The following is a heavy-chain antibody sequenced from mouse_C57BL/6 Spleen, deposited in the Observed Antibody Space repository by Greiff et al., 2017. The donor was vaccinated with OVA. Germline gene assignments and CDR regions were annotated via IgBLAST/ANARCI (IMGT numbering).Heavy chain of an antibody. CDR2: IDPEDGDT. V-gene: IGHV14-1*01. CDR1: GFNIKDYY. D-gene: IGHD2-4*01. CDR3: TNDYDVGNAMDD. J-gene: IGHJ4*01. Sequence: VQLQQSGAELVRPGASVKLSCTASGFNIKDYYMHWVKQRPEQGLEWIGRIDPEDGDTEYAPKFQGKATMTADTSSNTAYLQLSSLTSEDTAVYYCTNDYDVGNAMDDWGQGTSVTVSS.